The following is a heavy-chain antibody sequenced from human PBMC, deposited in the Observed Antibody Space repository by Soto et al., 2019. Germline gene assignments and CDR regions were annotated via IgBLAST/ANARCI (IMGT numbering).Heavy chain of an antibody. Sequence: GGSLRLSCVASGFTFSRYIMSWVRQAPGKGLEWVSTINSNGGSTYYADSVKGRFTVSRDNSRNSLYLQMNSLRAEDTAVYFFVIVPDLNYCSRTSRPYYFDYWGQGGLVTVSS. J-gene: IGHJ4*02. V-gene: IGHV3-23*01. CDR2: INSNGGST. CDR3: VIVPDLNYCSRTSRPYYFDY. CDR1: GFTFSRYI. D-gene: IGHD2-2*01.